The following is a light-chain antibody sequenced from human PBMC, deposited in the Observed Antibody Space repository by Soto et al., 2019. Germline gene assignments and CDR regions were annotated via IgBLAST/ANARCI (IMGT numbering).Light chain of an antibody. CDR2: GAS. J-gene: IGKJ1*01. Sequence: EIVFTQGAAILSLPPRERSTLACVASQSVSNNYLAWYQQKPGQAPRLLIYGASNRATGIPDRFSGSGSGTDFTLTISRLETEDFAVYYCQQYGSSGTFGQGTKVDIK. CDR1: QSVSNNY. CDR3: QQYGSSGT. V-gene: IGKV3-20*01.